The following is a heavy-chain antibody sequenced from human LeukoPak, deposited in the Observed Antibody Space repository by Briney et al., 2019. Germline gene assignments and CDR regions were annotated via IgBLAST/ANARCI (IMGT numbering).Heavy chain of an antibody. J-gene: IGHJ4*02. CDR1: GYTFTGYY. Sequence: ASVKVSCKASGYTFTGYYMHWVRQAPGQGLEWMGWMNPNSGNTGYAQKFQGRVTMTRNTSISTAYMELSSLRSEDTAVYYCARGRRIVGATTSSLSWGQGTLVTVSS. CDR2: MNPNSGNT. V-gene: IGHV1-8*02. D-gene: IGHD1-26*01. CDR3: ARGRRIVGATTSSLS.